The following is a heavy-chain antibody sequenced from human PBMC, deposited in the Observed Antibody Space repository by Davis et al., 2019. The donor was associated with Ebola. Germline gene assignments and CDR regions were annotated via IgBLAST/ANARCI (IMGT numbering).Heavy chain of an antibody. CDR3: ARDPTLYWSGGSCYDDDY. J-gene: IGHJ4*02. CDR2: INPNSGGT. CDR1: GYTFTSYY. D-gene: IGHD2-15*01. Sequence: ASVKVSCKASGYTFTSYYMHWVRQAPGQGLEWMGWINPNSGGTNYAQKFQGRVTMTRDTSISTAYMELSRLRSDDTAVYYCARDPTLYWSGGSCYDDDYWGQGTLVTVSS. V-gene: IGHV1-2*02.